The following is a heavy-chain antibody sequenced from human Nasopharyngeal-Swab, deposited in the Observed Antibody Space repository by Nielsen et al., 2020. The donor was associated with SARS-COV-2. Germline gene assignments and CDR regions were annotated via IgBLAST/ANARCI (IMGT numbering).Heavy chain of an antibody. D-gene: IGHD3-9*01. V-gene: IGHV4-34*01. CDR3: ARGGPLLRYFPRNWFDP. Sequence: PGKGLEWIGEINHSGSTNYNPSLKSRVTISVDTSKNQFSLKLSSVTAADTAVYYCARGGPLLRYFPRNWFDPWGQGTLVTVSS. CDR2: INHSGST. J-gene: IGHJ5*02.